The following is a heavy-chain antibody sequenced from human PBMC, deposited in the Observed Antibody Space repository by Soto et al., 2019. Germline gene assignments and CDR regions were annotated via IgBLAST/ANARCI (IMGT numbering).Heavy chain of an antibody. CDR3: ARSTYDYGDRH. D-gene: IGHD4-17*01. V-gene: IGHV1-8*01. J-gene: IGHJ4*02. CDR1: GYSFTSYD. CDR2: MNPNSGNT. Sequence: QVQLVQSGAEVKKPGASEKVSCKAAGYSFTSYDINWVRQATGQGLEWMGWMNPNSGNTGYAQKFQGRVTMTRNTSISTSYMELSSLRSEDTAVYYCARSTYDYGDRHWGQGTLVTVTS.